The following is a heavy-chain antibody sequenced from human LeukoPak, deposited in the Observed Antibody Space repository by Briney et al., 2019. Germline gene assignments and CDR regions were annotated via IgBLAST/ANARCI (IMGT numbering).Heavy chain of an antibody. J-gene: IGHJ4*02. D-gene: IGHD3-22*01. CDR3: ARLSRDYDSSGSLDKLDY. CDR2: INPNSGGT. Sequence: ASVKVSCKASGYTFTGYYMHWVRQAPGQGLEWMGWINPNSGGTNYAQKFQGRVTMTRDTSISTAYMELSRLRSDDTAIYYCARLSRDYDSSGSLDKLDYWGQGTLVTVSS. CDR1: GYTFTGYY. V-gene: IGHV1-2*02.